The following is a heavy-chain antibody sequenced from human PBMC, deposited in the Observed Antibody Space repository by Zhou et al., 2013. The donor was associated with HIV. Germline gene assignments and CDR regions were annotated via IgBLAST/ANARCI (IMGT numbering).Heavy chain of an antibody. CDR2: ISAYNGDT. CDR3: ARDAEDLYSGSPRGYYYYYMDV. D-gene: IGHD1-26*01. V-gene: IGHV1-18*04. CDR1: GYTFSDYY. J-gene: IGHJ6*03. Sequence: QVQLVQSGAEVMKPGASMKVSCKASGYTFSDYYIHWVRQAPGQGLEWMGWISAYNGDTNYAQKLQGRVTMTTDTSTSTTYMELRSLRSDDTAVYYCARDAEDLYSGSPRGYYYYYMDVWGKGTTVTVSS.